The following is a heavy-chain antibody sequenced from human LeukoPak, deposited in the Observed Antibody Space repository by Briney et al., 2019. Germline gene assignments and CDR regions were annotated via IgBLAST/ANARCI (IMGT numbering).Heavy chain of an antibody. CDR2: IIPIFGTA. CDR1: GGTFSSYA. V-gene: IGHV1-69*13. CDR3: AREGYCSSTSCWFDP. D-gene: IGHD2-2*01. J-gene: IGHJ5*02. Sequence: SVKVSCKASGGTFSSYAISWVRQAPGQGLEWMGRIIPIFGTANYAQKFQGRVTITADESTSTAYMELSSLRSEDTAVYYCAREGYCSSTSCWFDPWGQGTLVTVSS.